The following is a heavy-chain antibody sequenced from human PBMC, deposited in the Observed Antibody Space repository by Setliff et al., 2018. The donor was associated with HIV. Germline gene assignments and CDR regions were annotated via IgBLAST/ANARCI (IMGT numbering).Heavy chain of an antibody. CDR2: IIPILGIA. Sequence: ASVKVSCKASGGTFSSYAISWVRQAPGQGLEWMGGIIPILGIANYAQKFQGRVTITADKSTSTAYMELSSLRSEDTAVYYCASTRSADAFDIWGQGTMVTVSS. CDR3: ASTRSADAFDI. V-gene: IGHV1-69*10. J-gene: IGHJ3*02. CDR1: GGTFSSYA.